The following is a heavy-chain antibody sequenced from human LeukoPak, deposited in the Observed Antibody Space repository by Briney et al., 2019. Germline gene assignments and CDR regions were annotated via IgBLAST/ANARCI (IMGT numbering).Heavy chain of an antibody. CDR1: GFTFTGYY. CDR3: ARSHKGIAVAGTGY. V-gene: IGHV1-2*02. J-gene: IGHJ4*02. D-gene: IGHD6-19*01. CDR2: INPNSGGT. Sequence: ASVKVSCKASGFTFTGYYMHCVRQAPGQGLEWMGWINPNSGGTNYAQKFQGRVTMTRDTAISTAYMELSRLRSDDTAVYYCARSHKGIAVAGTGYWGQGTLVTVSS.